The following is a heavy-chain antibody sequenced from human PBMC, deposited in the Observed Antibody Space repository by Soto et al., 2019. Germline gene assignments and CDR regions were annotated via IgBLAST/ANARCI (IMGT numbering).Heavy chain of an antibody. Sequence: PGGSLRLSCAASGFTFSSHSMNWVRQAPGKGLEWVSSISSSSSYIYYADSVKGRFTISRDDAKNSLYLQMNSLRAEDTAVYYCAREEYQLLWGRYYYYGMDVWGQGTTVTVSS. J-gene: IGHJ6*02. CDR3: AREEYQLLWGRYYYYGMDV. CDR1: GFTFSSHS. D-gene: IGHD2-2*01. V-gene: IGHV3-21*01. CDR2: ISSSSSYI.